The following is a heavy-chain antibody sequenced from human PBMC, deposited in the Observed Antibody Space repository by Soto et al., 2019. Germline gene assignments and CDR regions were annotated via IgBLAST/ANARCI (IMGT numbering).Heavy chain of an antibody. J-gene: IGHJ4*02. CDR3: ARGNRYSYGYVPPYYFDY. D-gene: IGHD5-18*01. V-gene: IGHV1-18*01. Sequence: GASVKVSCEACGYRYTSYGISWVRQAPGQGLEWMGWISAYNGNTNYAQKLQGRVTMTTDTSTSTAYMELRSLRSDDTAVYYCARGNRYSYGYVPPYYFDYWGQGTLVTRLL. CDR2: ISAYNGNT. CDR1: GYRYTSYG.